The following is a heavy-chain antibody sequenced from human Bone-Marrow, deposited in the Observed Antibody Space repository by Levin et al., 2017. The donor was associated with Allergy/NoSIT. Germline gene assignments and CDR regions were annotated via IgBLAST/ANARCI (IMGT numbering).Heavy chain of an antibody. CDR2: IIPIFGTA. Sequence: PGGSLRLSCKASGGTFSSYAISWVRQAPGQGLEWMGGIIPIFGTANYAQKFQGRVTITADESTSTAYMELSSLRSEDTAVYYCARTVDTARLFDFDYWGQGTLVTVSS. CDR1: GGTFSSYA. V-gene: IGHV1-69*01. D-gene: IGHD5-18*01. J-gene: IGHJ4*02. CDR3: ARTVDTARLFDFDY.